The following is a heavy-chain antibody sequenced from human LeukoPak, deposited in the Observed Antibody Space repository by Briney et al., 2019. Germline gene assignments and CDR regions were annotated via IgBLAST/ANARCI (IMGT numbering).Heavy chain of an antibody. J-gene: IGHJ4*02. CDR2: MNPNSGNT. Sequence: ASVKVSCKASGYTFTSYDINWVRQATGQGLEWMGWMNPNSGNTGYAQKFQGRVTMTRNTSISTAYMELSSLRSEDTAVYYCARVAGRSYSTKYYFGYWGQGNLVNVSS. V-gene: IGHV1-8*01. CDR3: ARVAGRSYSTKYYFGY. D-gene: IGHD6-13*01. CDR1: GYTFTSYD.